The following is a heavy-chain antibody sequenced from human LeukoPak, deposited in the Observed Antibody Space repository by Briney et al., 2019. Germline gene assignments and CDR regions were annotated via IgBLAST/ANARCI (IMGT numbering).Heavy chain of an antibody. Sequence: SENLSLTCTVSGGSISSHYWTWIRQSPVKGLEWIGDISNSGSTSYNPSLKSRVTMSIDTSKNQFSLKLSSVTAADTAVYYCGRDALVGYFSYYYMDVWGKGTTVTVSS. V-gene: IGHV4-59*11. J-gene: IGHJ6*03. CDR3: GRDALVGYFSYYYMDV. CDR1: GGSISSHY. CDR2: ISNSGST. D-gene: IGHD2-15*01.